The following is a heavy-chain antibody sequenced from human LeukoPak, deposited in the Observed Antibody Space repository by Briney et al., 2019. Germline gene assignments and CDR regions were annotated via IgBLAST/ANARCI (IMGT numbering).Heavy chain of an antibody. CDR3: ARMYYDPYYIDY. D-gene: IGHD3-3*01. CDR2: IYYSGST. J-gene: IGHJ4*02. CDR1: GGSISSGDYY. Sequence: SETLSLTCTVSGGSISSGDYYWSWIRQPPGKGLEWIGYIYYSGSTYYNSSLRSRVTISIDTSRNQFSLKLSSVTAADAAMYYCARMYYDPYYIDYWGQGILVTVSS. V-gene: IGHV4-30-4*08.